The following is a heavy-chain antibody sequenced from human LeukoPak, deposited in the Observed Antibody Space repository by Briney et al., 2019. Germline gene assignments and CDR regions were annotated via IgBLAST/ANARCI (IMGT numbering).Heavy chain of an antibody. D-gene: IGHD6-6*01. CDR2: ISGSGAST. CDR3: ARDSSHYLGSSDY. Sequence: GGSLRLSCLTSGFSLSTNAMSWVRQAPGKGLEWVSGISGSGASTYYADSVKGRFTISRDNTKNTLNLQMNSLRDEDTAIYYCARDSSHYLGSSDYWGQGTLVTVSS. J-gene: IGHJ4*02. V-gene: IGHV3-23*01. CDR1: GFSLSTNA.